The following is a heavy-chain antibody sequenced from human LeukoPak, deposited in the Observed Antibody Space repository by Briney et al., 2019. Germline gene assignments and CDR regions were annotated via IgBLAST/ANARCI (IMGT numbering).Heavy chain of an antibody. D-gene: IGHD2/OR15-2a*01. Sequence: GGSLRLSCAASGFTFSSYSMHWVRQAPGKGLEWVALIWYDGSNKYYTDSVKGRLTISRDNSKNTLYLQMNSLRAEDTAVYYCAREGPRGNSQFDYWGQGTLVTVSS. CDR2: IWYDGSNK. V-gene: IGHV3-33*01. CDR3: AREGPRGNSQFDY. J-gene: IGHJ4*02. CDR1: GFTFSSYS.